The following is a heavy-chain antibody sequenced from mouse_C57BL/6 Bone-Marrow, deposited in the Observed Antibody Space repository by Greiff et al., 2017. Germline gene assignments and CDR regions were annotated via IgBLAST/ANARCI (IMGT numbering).Heavy chain of an antibody. CDR2: INPNNGGT. D-gene: IGHD2-1*01. J-gene: IGHJ2*01. V-gene: IGHV1-26*01. Sequence: VQLQQSGPELVKPGASVKISCKASGYTFTDYYMNWVKQSHGKSLEWIGDINPNNGGTSYNQKFKGKATLTVDKSSSTAYMELRSLTSEDSAVYYCAREELLFDYWGQGTTLTVSS. CDR1: GYTFTDYY. CDR3: AREELLFDY.